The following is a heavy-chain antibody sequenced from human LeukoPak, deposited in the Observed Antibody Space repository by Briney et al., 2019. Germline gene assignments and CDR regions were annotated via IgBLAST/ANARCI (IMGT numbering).Heavy chain of an antibody. CDR2: IKQDGSDK. J-gene: IGHJ4*02. D-gene: IGHD2-2*01. Sequence: SGGSLRLSCAASGFTFSSYAMSWVRQAPGKGLEWVATIKQDGSDKSYVDSVRGRFTISRDNAKNSLYLQMSSLRVEDSAVYYCARESRISDYWGQGTLVTVSS. V-gene: IGHV3-7*01. CDR3: ARESRISDY. CDR1: GFTFSSYA.